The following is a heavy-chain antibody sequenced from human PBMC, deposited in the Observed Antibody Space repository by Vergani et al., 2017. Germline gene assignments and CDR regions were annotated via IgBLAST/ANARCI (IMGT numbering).Heavy chain of an antibody. Sequence: QVQLQESGPGLVKPSQTLSLTCTVSGGSISSGGYYWSWIRQHPGKGLEWIGYIYYSGSTYYNPSRKSRVTISVDTSKNQFSLKRSSVTAADTAVYYRAREAIKRYYYYGMDVWGQGTTVTVSS. D-gene: IGHD2-2*02. V-gene: IGHV4-31*03. J-gene: IGHJ6*02. CDR1: GGSISSGGYY. CDR3: AREAIKRYYYYGMDV. CDR2: IYYSGST.